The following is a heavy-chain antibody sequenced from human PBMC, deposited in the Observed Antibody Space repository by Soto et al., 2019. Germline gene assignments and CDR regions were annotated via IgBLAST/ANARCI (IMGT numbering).Heavy chain of an antibody. Sequence: GGSLRLSCAASGFTFSNAWMNWVRQAPGKGLEWVGRIKSKTDGGTTDYAAPVKGRFTISRDDSKNTLYLQMNSLKTEDTAVYYCTTDQDDDYYYGMDVWGQGTTVTVSS. D-gene: IGHD3-3*01. J-gene: IGHJ6*02. CDR3: TTDQDDDYYYGMDV. CDR2: IKSKTDGGTT. V-gene: IGHV3-15*07. CDR1: GFTFSNAW.